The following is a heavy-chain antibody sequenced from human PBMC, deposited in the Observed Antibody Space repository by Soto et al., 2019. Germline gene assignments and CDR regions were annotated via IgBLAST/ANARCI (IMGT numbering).Heavy chain of an antibody. Sequence: SVKVSCKASGGTFSSYAISCVGQSPLRWREWMGGIVPIFGTANYAQKFQGRVTITADESTSTAYMELSSLRSEDTAVYYCARDFIFACRFGVVICRPSGAYGMDVWGQGTTVTVSS. CDR2: IVPIFGTA. J-gene: IGHJ6*02. D-gene: IGHD3-3*01. CDR3: ARDFIFACRFGVVICRPSGAYGMDV. V-gene: IGHV1-69*13. CDR1: GGTFSSYA.